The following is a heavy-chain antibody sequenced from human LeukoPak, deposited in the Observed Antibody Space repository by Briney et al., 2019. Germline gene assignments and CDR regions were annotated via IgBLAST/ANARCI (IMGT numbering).Heavy chain of an antibody. V-gene: IGHV1-3*01. CDR3: AREHDVLTGYSLDY. CDR2: INAGNGNT. CDR1: GYTFTTYA. J-gene: IGHJ4*02. D-gene: IGHD3-9*01. Sequence: GASVKVSCKSSGYTFTTYAIHWVRQAPGQRLEYMGWINAGNGNTKYSQNFQGRVTITRDTSASTAYMELSSLRPEDTAVYYCAREHDVLTGYSLDYWGQGTLVTVSS.